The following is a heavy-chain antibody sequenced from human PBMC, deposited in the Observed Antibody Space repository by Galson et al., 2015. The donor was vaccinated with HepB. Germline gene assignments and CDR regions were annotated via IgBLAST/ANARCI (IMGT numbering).Heavy chain of an antibody. J-gene: IGHJ4*02. V-gene: IGHV5-10-1*01. CDR2: IDPIDSYT. D-gene: IGHD2-2*01. CDR3: ARHAHCSDTSCYADY. CDR1: GYSFTSYW. Sequence: QSGAEVKKSGESLRISCSASGYSFTSYWITWVRQMPGKGLEWMGKIDPIDSYTSYSPSFQGHVTFSADKSISTVYLQWSSLQASDTAKYYCARHAHCSDTSCYADYWGQGTPVTVSS.